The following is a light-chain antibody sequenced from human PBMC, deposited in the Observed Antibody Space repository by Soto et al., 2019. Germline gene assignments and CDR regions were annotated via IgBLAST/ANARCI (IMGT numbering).Light chain of an antibody. CDR2: DAS. CDR3: HQYIHLIT. J-gene: IGKJ5*01. CDR1: QDISNY. V-gene: IGKV1-33*01. Sequence: DIQVTQSPTSLSASVGERVTITCQASQDISNYLNWYQQKLGKAPKLLIYDASNLETGVPSRFSGSGSGTDFTFTISSLQPEDIATYYCHQYIHLITFGQGTRLEI.